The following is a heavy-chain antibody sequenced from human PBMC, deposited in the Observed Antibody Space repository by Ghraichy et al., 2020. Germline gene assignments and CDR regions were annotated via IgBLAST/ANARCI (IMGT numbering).Heavy chain of an antibody. CDR2: IYSGGST. V-gene: IGHV3-53*01. Sequence: GGSLRLSCAASGFTVSSNYMSWVRQAPGKGLEWVSVIYSGGSTYYADSVKGRFTISRDNSKNTLYLQMNSLRAEDTAVYYCARGKDYYYYYMEVWGKGTTVTVSS. J-gene: IGHJ6*03. CDR3: ARGKDYYYYYMEV. CDR1: GFTVSSNY.